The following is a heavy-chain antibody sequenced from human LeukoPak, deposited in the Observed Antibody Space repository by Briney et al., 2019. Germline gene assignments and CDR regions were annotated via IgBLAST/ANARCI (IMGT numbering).Heavy chain of an antibody. Sequence: ASVKVSCKASGYTFTSYDINWVRQATGQGLEWMGWINPNSGGTKYAQKFQGRVTMTRDTSISTAYMELSRLRSDDTAVYYCAREGWIYCTNGVCYQKSWFDPWGQGTLVTVSS. D-gene: IGHD2-8*01. CDR2: INPNSGGT. CDR3: AREGWIYCTNGVCYQKSWFDP. V-gene: IGHV1-2*02. CDR1: GYTFTSYD. J-gene: IGHJ5*02.